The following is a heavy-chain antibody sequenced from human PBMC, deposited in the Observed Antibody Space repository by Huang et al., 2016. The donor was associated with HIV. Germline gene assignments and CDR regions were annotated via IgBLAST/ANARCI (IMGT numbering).Heavy chain of an antibody. D-gene: IGHD2-15*01. V-gene: IGHV5-51*03. Sequence: EVQLVQSGTEVKKPGESLKISCTGSGYKFSSYWIGWVRQMPVKGLEWMGVFYPEDSNTRYSPSIQGQVTISADKSISTAYVQWSSLKVSDTGVYYCASRRAAPESYFIDVWGKGTTVIVSS. J-gene: IGHJ6*03. CDR2: FYPEDSNT. CDR1: GYKFSSYW. CDR3: ASRRAAPESYFIDV.